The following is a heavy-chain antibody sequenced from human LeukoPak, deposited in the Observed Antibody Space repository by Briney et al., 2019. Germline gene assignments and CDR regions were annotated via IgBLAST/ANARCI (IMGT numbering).Heavy chain of an antibody. Sequence: GGSVKVSCTVSGYTLTGLSMHWVRQAPGRGLEGVGGIDSVDCETVYALEFQGRLTMSEDTSTDTAYMELTSLRCEDTVVYYCATVGSAAVGGTSKSYYYYGMDVWGQGTPVTVSS. CDR2: IDSVDCET. J-gene: IGHJ6*02. D-gene: IGHD6-19*01. CDR3: ATVGSAAVGGTSKSYYYYGMDV. CDR1: GYTLTGLS. V-gene: IGHV1-24*01.